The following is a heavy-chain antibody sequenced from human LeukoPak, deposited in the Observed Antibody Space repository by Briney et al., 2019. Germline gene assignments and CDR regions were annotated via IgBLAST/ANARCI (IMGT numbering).Heavy chain of an antibody. Sequence: GASVKVSCKASGYTFTGYYMHWVRPAPGQGLAWMGWINPNSGGTNYAQKFQGRVTMTRDTSISTAYMELSRLRSDDTAVYYCAKGYYYDSSGYYCRYWGQGTLVTVSS. J-gene: IGHJ4*02. CDR1: GYTFTGYY. V-gene: IGHV1-2*02. D-gene: IGHD3-22*01. CDR3: AKGYYYDSSGYYCRY. CDR2: INPNSGGT.